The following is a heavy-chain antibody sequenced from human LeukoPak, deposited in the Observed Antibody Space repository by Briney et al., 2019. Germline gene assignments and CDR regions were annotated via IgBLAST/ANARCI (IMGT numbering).Heavy chain of an antibody. V-gene: IGHV1-8*01. D-gene: IGHD3-22*01. J-gene: IGHJ4*02. CDR3: ARPDYYDTSGYPRV. CDR1: GYTFTSYD. Sequence: ASVKVSCKASGYTFTSYDITWVRQATGQGLEWMGWMSPNRGDTGYAQKFQGRVTMTRDTSTSTVYMELSSLRSEDTAVYYCARPDYYDTSGYPRVWGQGTLVTVSS. CDR2: MSPNRGDT.